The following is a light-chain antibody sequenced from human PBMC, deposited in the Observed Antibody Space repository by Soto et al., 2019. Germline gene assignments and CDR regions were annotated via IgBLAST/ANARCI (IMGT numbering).Light chain of an antibody. CDR1: QSVSSSY. V-gene: IGKV3-20*01. Sequence: EIVLTQSPGTLSLSPGERATLSCRSSQSVSSSYLAWYQQKPGQAPRLLIYDVSSRATGIPDRFSGSGSGTDFTLTIRRLEPEDFAVYYCPQYGSSPTFGQGTKVEIK. CDR3: PQYGSSPT. J-gene: IGKJ1*01. CDR2: DVS.